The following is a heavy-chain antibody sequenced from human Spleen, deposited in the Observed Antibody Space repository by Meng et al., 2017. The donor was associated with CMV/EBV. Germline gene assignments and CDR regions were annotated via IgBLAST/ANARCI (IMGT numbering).Heavy chain of an antibody. D-gene: IGHD5-18*01. V-gene: IGHV1-69*05. CDR2: FIPMFGSA. Sequence: SVKVSCKASGGTFSSYAFNWVRQAPGQGLQWVGGFIPMFGSATYAQKFQGRVTMTRNTSISTAYMELSSLRSEDTAVYYCARARYSYGYLYYGMDVWGQGTTVTVSS. CDR1: GGTFSSYA. CDR3: ARARYSYGYLYYGMDV. J-gene: IGHJ6*02.